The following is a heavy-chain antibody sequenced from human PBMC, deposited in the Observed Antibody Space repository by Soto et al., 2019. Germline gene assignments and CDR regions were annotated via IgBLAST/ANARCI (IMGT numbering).Heavy chain of an antibody. CDR2: FDPEDGQT. Sequence: ASVKVSCKVSGYSLTELSIHWVRQAPEKGLEWMGSFDPEDGQTINKQKFQDRVTMTGDTSSDTGYMELSNPRSEDTAIYYCATSLELPLGVDIWGQGTTVTVSS. J-gene: IGHJ6*02. V-gene: IGHV1-24*01. CDR1: GYSLTELS. CDR3: ATSLELPLGVDI. D-gene: IGHD1-7*01.